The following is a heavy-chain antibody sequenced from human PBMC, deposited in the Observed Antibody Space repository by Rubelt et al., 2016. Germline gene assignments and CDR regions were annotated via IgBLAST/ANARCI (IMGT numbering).Heavy chain of an antibody. V-gene: IGHV4-39*07. D-gene: IGHD1-1*01. CDR2: SYQSGST. CDR3: ATSWERTFWFDP. Sequence: QLQLQESGPGLVKPSETLSLTCTVPGGSISSSRYYWGWVRQSPGKGLEWIGSSYQSGSTNYNPSLKSRVTISLDTYKNRFSLKLSSVTSADTAGYYCATSWERTFWFDPWGQGTLVTVSP. J-gene: IGHJ5*02. CDR1: GGSISSSRYY.